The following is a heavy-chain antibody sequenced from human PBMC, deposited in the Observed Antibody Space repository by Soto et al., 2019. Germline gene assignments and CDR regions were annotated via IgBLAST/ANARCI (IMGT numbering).Heavy chain of an antibody. CDR2: IYWDDDK. V-gene: IGHV2-5*02. J-gene: IGHJ6*02. D-gene: IGHD2-15*01. CDR3: APVLEVVANYGMDV. CDR1: GFSLSTSGVG. Sequence: QITLKESGPTLVKPTQTLTLTCTFSGFSLSTSGVGVGWIRQPPGKALEWLALIYWDDDKRYSPSLTSRLTITKDPSKNQAALTMTNMAPVTTATYYCAPVLEVVANYGMDVCAQGTTVTVSS.